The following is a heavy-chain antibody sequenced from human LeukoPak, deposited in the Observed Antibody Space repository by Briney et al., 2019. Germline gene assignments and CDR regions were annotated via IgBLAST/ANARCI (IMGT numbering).Heavy chain of an antibody. CDR1: GFTFRNYL. V-gene: IGHV3-23*01. D-gene: IGHD3-22*01. Sequence: PGGSLRLSCAASGFTFRNYLMNWVRQAPGKGLEWVSAISGSGGSTYYADSVKGRFTISRDNSKNTLYLQMNSLRAEDTAVYYCAKSQYYYDSSGYYLPDYWGQGTLVTVSS. J-gene: IGHJ4*02. CDR3: AKSQYYYDSSGYYLPDY. CDR2: ISGSGGST.